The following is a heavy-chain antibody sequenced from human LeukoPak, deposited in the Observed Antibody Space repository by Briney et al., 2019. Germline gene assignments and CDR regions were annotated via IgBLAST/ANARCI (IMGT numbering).Heavy chain of an antibody. CDR2: ICAYNGNT. J-gene: IGHJ4*02. CDR3: ARVAYDILTGYYSSVADY. D-gene: IGHD3-9*01. Sequence: ASVKVSCKASGYTFTSYGISWVRQAPGQGLEWMGWICAYNGNTNYLQKLQGRVTMTTDTSTSTAYMQLRSLRSDDTAVYYCARVAYDILTGYYSSVADYWGQGTLVTVSS. V-gene: IGHV1-18*01. CDR1: GYTFTSYG.